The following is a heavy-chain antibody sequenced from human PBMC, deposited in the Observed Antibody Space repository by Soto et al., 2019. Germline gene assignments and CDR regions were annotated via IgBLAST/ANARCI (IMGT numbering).Heavy chain of an antibody. CDR3: AREGGESSDGLYYFDS. D-gene: IGHD3-16*01. CDR2: IYYSGNT. Sequence: SETLSLTCTVSGGSTSSDNYWSWIRQPPGKGPEWIGHIYYSGNTDYNPSLKSRLAISIDTSKNQFSLKLSSVTAADTAVYFCAREGGESSDGLYYFDSWGQGSLVTVSS. V-gene: IGHV4-30-4*01. CDR1: GGSTSSDNY. J-gene: IGHJ4*02.